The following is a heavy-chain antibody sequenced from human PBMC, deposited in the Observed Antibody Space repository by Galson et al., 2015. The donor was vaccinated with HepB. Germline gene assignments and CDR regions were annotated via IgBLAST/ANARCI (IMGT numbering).Heavy chain of an antibody. V-gene: IGHV7-4-1*02. CDR2: INTNTGNP. D-gene: IGHD2-2*01. Sequence: SVKVSCKASGYTFTSYAMNWVRQAPGQGLEWMGWINTNTGNPTYAQGFTGRFVFSLDTSVSTAYLQISSLKAEDTAVYYCARSEPAARLLYYYYGMDVWGQGTTVTVSS. CDR1: GYTFTSYA. CDR3: ARSEPAARLLYYYYGMDV. J-gene: IGHJ6*02.